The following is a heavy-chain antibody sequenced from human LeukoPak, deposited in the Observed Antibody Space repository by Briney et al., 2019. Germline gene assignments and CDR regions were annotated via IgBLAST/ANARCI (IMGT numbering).Heavy chain of an antibody. CDR2: IRGSGDST. J-gene: IGHJ5*02. CDR3: AKERWFGEPIWILNWFDP. V-gene: IGHV3-23*01. CDR1: GFTFSSYA. Sequence: GGSLRLSCAASGFTFSSYAMSWVRQAPGKGLEWVSSIRGSGDSTYYADSVKGRFTISRDNSKNTLYLQMNSLRAEDTAVYYCAKERWFGEPIWILNWFDPWGQGTLVTVSS. D-gene: IGHD3-10*01.